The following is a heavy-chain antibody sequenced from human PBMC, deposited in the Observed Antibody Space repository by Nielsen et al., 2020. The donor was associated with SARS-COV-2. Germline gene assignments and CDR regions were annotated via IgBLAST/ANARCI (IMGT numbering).Heavy chain of an antibody. CDR2: IYYRGST. V-gene: IGHV4-39*01. CDR1: GGSISSSSYY. D-gene: IGHD2-2*01. Sequence: SETLSLTCTVSGGSISSSSYYWGWIRQPPGKGLEWIGSIYYRGSTNYNPSLKSRVTISVDTPKNQFSLKLSSVTAADTAVYYCARQGDIVVVPAEEEYWFDPWGQGTLVTVSS. CDR3: ARQGDIVVVPAEEEYWFDP. J-gene: IGHJ5*02.